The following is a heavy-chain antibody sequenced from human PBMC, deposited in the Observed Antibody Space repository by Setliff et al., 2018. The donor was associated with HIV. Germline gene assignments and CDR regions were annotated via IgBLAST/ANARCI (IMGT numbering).Heavy chain of an antibody. J-gene: IGHJ5*02. D-gene: IGHD4-17*01. CDR3: ASNDYVSPPTRP. Sequence: ASVKVSCKASGYTFTSYYMHWVRQAPGQGLEWMGWISTYSDETSSSQNLQGRLTMTTDTSTGTAYMELSSLRSDDTAVYYCASNDYVSPPTRPWGQGTLVTVS. CDR2: ISTYSDET. V-gene: IGHV1-18*04. CDR1: GYTFTSYY.